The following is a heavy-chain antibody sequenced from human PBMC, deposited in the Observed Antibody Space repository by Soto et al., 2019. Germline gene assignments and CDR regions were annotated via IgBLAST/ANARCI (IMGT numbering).Heavy chain of an antibody. J-gene: IGHJ4*01. V-gene: IGHV3-9*01. D-gene: IGHD2-15*01. CDR2: ISWNSGSV. CDR1: GFSLGDYA. CDR3: VKAVGRVYSSGTSYCYFSVFGY. Sequence: PGGCLGRSRAPDGFSLGDYAMHWVRQVPGKGLEWVSGISWNSGSVGYADSVKGRFAISRDNSKKSLYLQLNSLRAEDTALYYCVKAVGRVYSSGTSYCYFSVFGYWG.